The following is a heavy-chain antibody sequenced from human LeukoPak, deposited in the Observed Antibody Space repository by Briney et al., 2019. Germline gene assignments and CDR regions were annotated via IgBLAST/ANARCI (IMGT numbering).Heavy chain of an antibody. J-gene: IGHJ4*02. Sequence: RGSLRLSCVASGFIFNDYAMYWVRQLPGKGLEWVSLISGDGDSTYYEDSVKGRCSMSRDNRRNSVYLQMNSLRIEDTALYYCAKDSLEAAGNFDYWGQGTLVTVS. D-gene: IGHD1-14*01. CDR3: AKDSLEAAGNFDY. CDR1: GFIFNDYA. CDR2: ISGDGDST. V-gene: IGHV3-43*02.